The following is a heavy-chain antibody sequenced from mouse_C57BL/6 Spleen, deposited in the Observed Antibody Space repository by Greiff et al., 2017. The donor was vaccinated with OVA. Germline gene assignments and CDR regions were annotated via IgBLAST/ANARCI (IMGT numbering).Heavy chain of an antibody. D-gene: IGHD1-1*01. CDR2: ISSGGSYT. J-gene: IGHJ2*01. CDR3: ARQRGVTTVVATKNYFDD. CDR1: GFTFSSYG. Sequence: EVKLVESGGDLVKPGGSLKLSCAASGFTFSSYGMSWVRQTPDKRLEWVATISSGGSYTYYPDSVKGRFTISRDNAKNTLYLQMSSLKSEDTAMYYCARQRGVTTVVATKNYFDDWGQGTTLTVSS. V-gene: IGHV5-6*02.